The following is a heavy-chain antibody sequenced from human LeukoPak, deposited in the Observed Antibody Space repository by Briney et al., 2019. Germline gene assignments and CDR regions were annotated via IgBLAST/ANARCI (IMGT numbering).Heavy chain of an antibody. CDR1: GGSISIYY. CDR2: IYYSGSN. D-gene: IGHD3-10*01. Sequence: SETLSLTCTVSGGSISIYYWSWIRQPPGKGLEWIGYIYYSGSNKYNPSLKNRITISVDTSQNQLSLKLSSVTAADTAVYYCARVGLGSGSSTGNYYYMDVWGKGTTVTVSS. V-gene: IGHV4-59*01. CDR3: ARVGLGSGSSTGNYYYMDV. J-gene: IGHJ6*03.